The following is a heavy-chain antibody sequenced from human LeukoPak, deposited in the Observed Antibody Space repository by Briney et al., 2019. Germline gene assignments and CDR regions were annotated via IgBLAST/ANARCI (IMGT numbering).Heavy chain of an antibody. CDR3: ARGLYRRHY. V-gene: IGHV4-34*01. CDR1: GGSFTDSY. Sequence: PSETLSLTCAVYGGSFTDSYWSWIRQPPGKGLEWLGEIYHSGRTNYNPSLKSRVTISVDTSKNQFSLNLRSVTAADTAVYYCARGLYRRHYWGQGTLVTVSS. D-gene: IGHD1-14*01. J-gene: IGHJ4*02. CDR2: IYHSGRT.